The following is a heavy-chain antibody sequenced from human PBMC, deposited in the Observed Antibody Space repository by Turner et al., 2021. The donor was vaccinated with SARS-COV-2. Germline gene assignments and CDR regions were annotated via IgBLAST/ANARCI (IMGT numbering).Heavy chain of an antibody. CDR1: GFTFSSYG. CDR2: ISYDGSNK. V-gene: IGHV3-30*18. CDR3: AKGGYSGSTFDY. J-gene: IGHJ4*02. Sequence: QVQLLESGGGVVQPGRSLRLPCAASGFTFSSYGMHWVRQAPGKGLEWVAVISYDGSNKYYADSVKGRFTISRDNSKNTLYLQMNSLRAEDTAVYYCAKGGYSGSTFDYWGQGTLVTVSS. D-gene: IGHD1-26*01.